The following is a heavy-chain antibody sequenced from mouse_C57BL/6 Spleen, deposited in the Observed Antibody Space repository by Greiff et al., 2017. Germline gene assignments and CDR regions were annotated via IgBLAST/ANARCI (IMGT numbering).Heavy chain of an antibody. V-gene: IGHV1-64*01. D-gene: IGHD2-1*01. CDR2: IHPNSGST. Sequence: VQLQQPGAELVKPGASVKLSCKASGYTFTTYWMHWVKQRPGQGLEWIGMIHPNSGSTNYNEKFKSKATLTVDKSSSTAYMELSRLTSEDSAVYYCARRGGNFYSFDYWGQGTSLTVSS. J-gene: IGHJ2*02. CDR3: ARRGGNFYSFDY. CDR1: GYTFTTYW.